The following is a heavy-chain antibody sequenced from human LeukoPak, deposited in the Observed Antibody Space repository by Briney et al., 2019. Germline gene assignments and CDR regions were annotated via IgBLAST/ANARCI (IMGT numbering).Heavy chain of an antibody. V-gene: IGHV3-7*01. J-gene: IGHJ4*02. CDR2: IKQDGSEI. D-gene: IGHD6-13*01. Sequence: GGSLRLSCAASGFTFSSYWMSWVRKAPGKGLEWVANIKQDGSEIYYVDSVKGRFTISRDNAKNSLYLQMNSLRAEDTAVYYCARVVAAGNYFDYWGQGTLVTVSS. CDR3: ARVVAAGNYFDY. CDR1: GFTFSSYW.